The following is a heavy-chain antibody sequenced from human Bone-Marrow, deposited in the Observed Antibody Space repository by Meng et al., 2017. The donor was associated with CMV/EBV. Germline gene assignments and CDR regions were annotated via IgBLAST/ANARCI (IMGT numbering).Heavy chain of an antibody. CDR2: IGTAGDT. D-gene: IGHD6-13*01. Sequence: GESLKISCAASGFTFSSNDMHWVRQTTGKGLEWVSAIGTAGDTYYPGSVKGRFTISRENAKNSFYLQMNSLRAGDTAVYYCARAPIAAAGPHYFDYWGQGTLVTVSS. CDR1: GFTFSSND. J-gene: IGHJ4*02. V-gene: IGHV3-13*01. CDR3: ARAPIAAAGPHYFDY.